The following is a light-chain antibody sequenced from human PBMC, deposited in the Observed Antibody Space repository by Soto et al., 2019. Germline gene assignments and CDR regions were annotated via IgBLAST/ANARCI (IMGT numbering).Light chain of an antibody. V-gene: IGKV3-20*01. Sequence: VLTPSPATLSLSPGDRATLSCTASQSVSSNSLAWYQQIPGQAPRLLIYGASSRATGVPDRFTGSGSGTHFTLTITRLEPEDFAVFYCQHSGRSPPLTFGGGTKVDIK. CDR1: QSVSSNS. CDR2: GAS. CDR3: QHSGRSPPLT. J-gene: IGKJ4*01.